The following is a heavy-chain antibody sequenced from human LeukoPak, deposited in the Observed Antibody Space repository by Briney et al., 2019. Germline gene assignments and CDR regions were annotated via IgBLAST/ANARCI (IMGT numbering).Heavy chain of an antibody. CDR2: ISYDGSNE. J-gene: IGHJ3*02. CDR1: GFTFSSYV. D-gene: IGHD2-15*01. V-gene: IGHV3-30*04. CDR3: AKAPPPYCSGGSCFDAFDI. Sequence: GGSLRLSCAASGFTFSSYVMHWVRQAPGKGLEWVAIISYDGSNEYYADSVKGRLTISRDNSKNTLYLQMNSLRAEDTAIYYCAKAPPPYCSGGSCFDAFDIWGQGTMVTVSS.